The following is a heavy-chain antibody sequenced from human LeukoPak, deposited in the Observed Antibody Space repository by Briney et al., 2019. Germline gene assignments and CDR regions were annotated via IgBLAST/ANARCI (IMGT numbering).Heavy chain of an antibody. J-gene: IGHJ4*02. CDR3: ARVAMVRGVTTPFDY. V-gene: IGHV4-4*02. CDR2: IYHSGST. Sequence: PSETLSLTCAVSGGSISSSNWWSWVRQPPGKGLEWIGEIYHSGSTNYNPSLKSRVTISVDKSKNQFSLKLSSVTAADTAVYYCARVAMVRGVTTPFDYWGQGTLVTVSS. D-gene: IGHD3-10*01. CDR1: GGSISSSNW.